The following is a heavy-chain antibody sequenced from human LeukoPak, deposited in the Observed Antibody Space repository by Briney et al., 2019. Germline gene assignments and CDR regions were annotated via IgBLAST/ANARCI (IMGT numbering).Heavy chain of an antibody. CDR1: GGSISSSYYY. D-gene: IGHD2-15*01. Sequence: SETLSLTCTVSGGSISSSYYYWGWIRQPPGKGLEWIGSIYSSGSTYYNPSLKSRVTISVDTSKNPFSLKLTSVTAADTAVYYGARSSILGYCSGGSCAADVWGQGTTVTVSS. CDR3: ARSSILGYCSGGSCAADV. J-gene: IGHJ6*01. V-gene: IGHV4-39*01. CDR2: IYSSGST.